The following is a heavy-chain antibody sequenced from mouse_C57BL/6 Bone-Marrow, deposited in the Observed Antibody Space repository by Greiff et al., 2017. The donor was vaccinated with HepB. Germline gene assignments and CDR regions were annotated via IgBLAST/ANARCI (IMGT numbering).Heavy chain of an antibody. CDR1: GFNIKDYY. D-gene: IGHD1-1*01. J-gene: IGHJ4*01. CDR3: ARFVITTVVARGDY. CDR2: IDPEDGEN. Sequence: EVKLMESGAELVKPGASVKLSCTASGFNIKDYYMHWVKQRTEQGLEWIGRIDPEDGENKYAPKFQGKATRTADTSSNTAYLQLSSLTSEDTAVYYCARFVITTVVARGDYWGQVTSVTVSS. V-gene: IGHV14-2*01.